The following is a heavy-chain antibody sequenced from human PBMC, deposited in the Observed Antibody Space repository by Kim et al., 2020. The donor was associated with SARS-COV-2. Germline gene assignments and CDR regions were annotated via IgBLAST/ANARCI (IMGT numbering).Heavy chain of an antibody. CDR1: GVSITRATW. D-gene: IGHD6-19*01. J-gene: IGHJ4*02. CDR3: SGSTGWYRLDY. V-gene: IGHV4-4*02. Sequence: SETLSLTCTVSGVSITRATWWTWVRQPPGKGLEWIGEMFHSGTTNYNPSLKSRVTISVDKSKNHFSLNLNSVTAADTAVYYCSGSTGWYRLDYWGQGTLVTVSS. CDR2: MFHSGTT.